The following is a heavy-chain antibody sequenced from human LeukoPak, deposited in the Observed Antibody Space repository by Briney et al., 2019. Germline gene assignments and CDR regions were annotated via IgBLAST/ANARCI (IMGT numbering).Heavy chain of an antibody. D-gene: IGHD4-17*01. CDR1: GFTFSGYA. J-gene: IGHJ3*02. CDR3: GKDPNGDYVGAFDM. Sequence: PGGSLRLSCAASGFTFSGYAMSWVRQAPGKGLEWVSAISGSGGSTYYADSVKGRFTISRDNSKNTLFLQVNSLRAEDTAVYYCGKDPNGDYVGAFDMWGQGTMVTVSP. V-gene: IGHV3-23*01. CDR2: ISGSGGST.